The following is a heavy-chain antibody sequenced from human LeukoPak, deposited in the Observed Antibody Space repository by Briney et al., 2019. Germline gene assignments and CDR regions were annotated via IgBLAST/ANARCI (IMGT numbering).Heavy chain of an antibody. Sequence: GGSLRLLCAASGFILSHYYMRWIRQAPGEGLEGVSYISSSSSYTKYAVSVKGGFTISRDNAKNSLYLQMNSLRSEGTAVYYCARPLTGDYVDYWGQGTLVTVSS. CDR3: ARPLTGDYVDY. CDR1: GFILSHYY. D-gene: IGHD1-14*01. CDR2: ISSSSSYT. V-gene: IGHV3-11*06. J-gene: IGHJ4*02.